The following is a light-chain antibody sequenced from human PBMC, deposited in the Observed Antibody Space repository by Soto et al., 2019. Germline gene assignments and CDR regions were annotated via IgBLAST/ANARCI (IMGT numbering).Light chain of an antibody. CDR1: QSISGE. CDR2: DTY. CDR3: QQRRYWPLT. Sequence: EVVLTQSPATLSLSPGERATLSCRTSQSISGELAWYQQTPGQAPRLIIFDTYNRATGIPARFSGSGSETDFNLTISGLEPEDFGVYYCQQRRYWPLTFGGGTKVEI. V-gene: IGKV3-11*01. J-gene: IGKJ4*01.